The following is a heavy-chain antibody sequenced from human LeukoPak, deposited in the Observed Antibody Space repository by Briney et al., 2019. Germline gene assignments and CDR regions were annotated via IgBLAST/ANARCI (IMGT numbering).Heavy chain of an antibody. CDR1: GFTFSRYW. CDR2: INSDGSST. V-gene: IGHV3-74*01. CDR3: AKAGRYSYGYGFDY. D-gene: IGHD5-18*01. J-gene: IGHJ4*02. Sequence: GGSLRLSCGASGFTFSRYWMHWVRQAPGKGLVWVSRINSDGSSTSYADSVKGRFTISRDNAKNTLYLQMNSLRAEDTAVYYCAKAGRYSYGYGFDYWGQGTLVTVSS.